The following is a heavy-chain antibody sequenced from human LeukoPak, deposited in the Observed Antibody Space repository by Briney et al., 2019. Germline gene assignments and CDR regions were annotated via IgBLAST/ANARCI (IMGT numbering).Heavy chain of an antibody. D-gene: IGHD6-13*01. V-gene: IGHV4-39*07. CDR1: GGSISTNSYY. CDR2: IYYDGTT. J-gene: IGHJ4*02. CDR3: ARGDLAAAGFLPDY. Sequence: PSETLSLTCTASGGSISTNSYYWAWVRQPPGKGLQWIVSIYYDGTTYYSPSLKSRVTTSIDTSKNQFSLKLSSVTAADTAVYYCARGDLAAAGFLPDYWGQGTLVTVSS.